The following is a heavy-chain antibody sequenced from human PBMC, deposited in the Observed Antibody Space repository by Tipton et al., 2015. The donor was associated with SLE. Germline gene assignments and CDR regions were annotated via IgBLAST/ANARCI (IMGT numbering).Heavy chain of an antibody. Sequence: TLSLTCTVSGGSISSHYWSWIRQPPGKGLEWIGYIYYSGSTNYNPSLKSRVTISVDTSKNQFSLKLSSVTAADTAVYYCARSSKQLVLYFDYWGQGTLVTVSS. CDR3: ARSSKQLVLYFDY. CDR2: IYYSGST. V-gene: IGHV4-59*11. CDR1: GGSISSHY. J-gene: IGHJ4*02. D-gene: IGHD6-6*01.